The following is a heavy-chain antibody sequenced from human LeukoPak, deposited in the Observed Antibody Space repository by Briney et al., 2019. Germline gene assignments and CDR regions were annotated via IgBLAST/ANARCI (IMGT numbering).Heavy chain of an antibody. CDR3: AVGYGANDAFDI. J-gene: IGHJ3*02. CDR1: GFTFSSYG. D-gene: IGHD4-17*01. Sequence: GGSLRLSCAASGFTFSSYGMHWVRQAPGKGLEWVAFIRYDGSNKYYADSVKGRFTISRDNSKNTLYLQMNSLRAEDTAVYYCAVGYGANDAFDIWGQGTMVTVSS. V-gene: IGHV3-30*02. CDR2: IRYDGSNK.